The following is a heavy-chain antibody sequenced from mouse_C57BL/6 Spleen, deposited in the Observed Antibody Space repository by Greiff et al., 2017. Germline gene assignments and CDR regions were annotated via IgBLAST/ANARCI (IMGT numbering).Heavy chain of an antibody. D-gene: IGHD3-3*01. CDR2: INPGSGGT. Sequence: VQLQQSGAELVRPGTSVKVSCKASGYAFTNYLIEWVKQRPGQGLEWIGVINPGSGGTNYNEKFKGKATLTADKSSSTAYMQLSSLTSEDSAVYFCARSAGTAMDYWGQGTSGTVSS. CDR3: ARSAGTAMDY. V-gene: IGHV1-54*01. J-gene: IGHJ4*01. CDR1: GYAFTNYL.